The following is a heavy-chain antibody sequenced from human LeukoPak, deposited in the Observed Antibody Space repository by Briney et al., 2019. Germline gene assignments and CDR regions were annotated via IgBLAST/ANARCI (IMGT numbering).Heavy chain of an antibody. J-gene: IGHJ6*03. CDR1: GFTFSSYW. CDR3: ARESPLYADYYYYYMDV. Sequence: GGSLRLSCAASGFTFSSYWMTWVRQAPGQGLEGVSYISSSGSTIYYADSVKGRFTISRDNAKNSLYLQMNSLRAEDTAVYYCARESPLYADYYYYYMDVWGKGTTVTVSS. CDR2: ISSSGSTI. D-gene: IGHD2-2*02. V-gene: IGHV3-48*04.